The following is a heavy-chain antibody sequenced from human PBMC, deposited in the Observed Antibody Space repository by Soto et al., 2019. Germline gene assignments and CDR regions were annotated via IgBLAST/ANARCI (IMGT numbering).Heavy chain of an antibody. J-gene: IGHJ4*02. CDR1: GDTFSSYA. Sequence: QVQLVQSGAEVKKPGSSVKVSCKTSGDTFSSYAISWLRQAPGQGLEWMGGIIPIFGTANYAQKFQGRVTITADDSTSTAYMELSSLRSMDTAVYYCARGGFYYDSSGYPFDYWGQGTLVTVSS. CDR3: ARGGFYYDSSGYPFDY. V-gene: IGHV1-69*01. D-gene: IGHD3-22*01. CDR2: IIPIFGTA.